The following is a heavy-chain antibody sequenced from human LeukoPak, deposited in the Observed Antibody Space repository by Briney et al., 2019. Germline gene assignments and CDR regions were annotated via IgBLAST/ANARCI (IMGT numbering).Heavy chain of an antibody. Sequence: SVKVSCKAPGGTFSSYAISWVRQAPGQGLEWMGGIIPIFGTANYAQKFQGRVTITADESTSTAYMELSSLRSEDTAVYYCARDQRVGYCSGGSCHNWGQGTLVTVSS. CDR2: IIPIFGTA. V-gene: IGHV1-69*13. J-gene: IGHJ4*02. D-gene: IGHD2-15*01. CDR3: ARDQRVGYCSGGSCHN. CDR1: GGTFSSYA.